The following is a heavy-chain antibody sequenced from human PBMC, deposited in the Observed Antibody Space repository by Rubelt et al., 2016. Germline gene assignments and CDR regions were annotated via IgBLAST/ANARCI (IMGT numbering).Heavy chain of an antibody. CDR1: GGSVSSTSHD. CDR3: EAISTVTSELDY. CDR2: FFSGRGL. D-gene: IGHD4-17*01. Sequence: QLQLQESGPGLVKPSETLSLTCTVSGGSVSSTSHDWHWIRQPPGKGLEWIGGFFSGRGLNYSPSLKSRVTISVATSKNKFSLGLRSGTAADTAVYYCEAISTVTSELDYWGQGTLVTVSS. J-gene: IGHJ4*02. V-gene: IGHV4-39*01.